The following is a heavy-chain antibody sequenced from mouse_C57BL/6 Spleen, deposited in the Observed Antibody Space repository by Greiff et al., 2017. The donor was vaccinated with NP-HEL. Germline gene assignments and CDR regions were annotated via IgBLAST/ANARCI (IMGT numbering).Heavy chain of an antibody. D-gene: IGHD1-1*01. CDR2: SRNKANDYTT. CDR3: ARDNHYGGYFDV. Sequence: EVKLVESGGGLVQSGRSLRLSCATSGFTFSDFYMEWVRQAPGKGLEWIAASRNKANDYTTEYSASVKGRFIVSRDTSQSILYLQMNALRAEDTAIYYCARDNHYGGYFDVWGTGTTVTVSS. V-gene: IGHV7-1*01. J-gene: IGHJ1*03. CDR1: GFTFSDFY.